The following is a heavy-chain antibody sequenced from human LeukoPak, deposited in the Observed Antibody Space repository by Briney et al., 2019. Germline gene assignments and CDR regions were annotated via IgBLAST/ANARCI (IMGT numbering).Heavy chain of an antibody. CDR1: GYSISSGYY. CDR3: ARDSPRYYYGSGSYYWPFDY. J-gene: IGHJ4*02. CDR2: IYHSGST. Sequence: SETLSLTCTVSGYSISSGYYWGWIRQPPGKGLEWIGSIYHSGSTYYNPSLKSQVTISVDTSKNQFSLKLSSVTAADTAVYYCARDSPRYYYGSGSYYWPFDYWGQGTLVTVSS. V-gene: IGHV4-38-2*02. D-gene: IGHD3-10*01.